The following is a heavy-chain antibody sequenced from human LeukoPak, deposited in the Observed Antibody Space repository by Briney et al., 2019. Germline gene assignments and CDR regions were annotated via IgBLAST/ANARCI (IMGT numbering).Heavy chain of an antibody. Sequence: GGSLRLSCAASGFIFSSYAMNWVRQAPGKGLEWVSYISSSSSAIYYADSLKGRFTISRDNAKNSLYLQMNSLRVEDTAVYYCARAGVVWFGEFDPWGQGTLVTVSS. J-gene: IGHJ5*02. D-gene: IGHD3-10*01. CDR2: ISSSSSAI. V-gene: IGHV3-48*01. CDR1: GFIFSSYA. CDR3: ARAGVVWFGEFDP.